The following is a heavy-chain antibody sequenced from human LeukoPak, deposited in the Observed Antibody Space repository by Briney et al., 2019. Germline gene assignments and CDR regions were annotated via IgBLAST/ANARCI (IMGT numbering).Heavy chain of an antibody. CDR2: IKSSNT. CDR3: ARVPDWTYVPDY. V-gene: IGHV4-61*02. D-gene: IGHD3-16*01. J-gene: IGHJ4*02. CDR1: GGSISSDRFY. Sequence: SETLSLTCTVSGGSISSDRFYWTWVRQPPGKRLEWIGRIKSSNTNYNPSLKSRVNISVDTSTNQFSLKLSSLTAADTAVYYCARVPDWTYVPDYWGQGTLVTVSS.